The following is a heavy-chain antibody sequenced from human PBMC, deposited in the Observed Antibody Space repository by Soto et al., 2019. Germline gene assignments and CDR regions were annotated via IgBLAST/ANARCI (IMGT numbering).Heavy chain of an antibody. D-gene: IGHD6-13*01. J-gene: IGHJ4*02. V-gene: IGHV4-34*01. Sequence: SETLSLTCAVYGGSFSGYYWSWIRQPPGKGLEWIGEINHSGSTNYNPSLKSRVTISVDTSKNQFSLKLSSVTAADTAVYYCARGSGRAAAGKVDYWGQGTLVTVSS. CDR1: GGSFSGYY. CDR2: INHSGST. CDR3: ARGSGRAAAGKVDY.